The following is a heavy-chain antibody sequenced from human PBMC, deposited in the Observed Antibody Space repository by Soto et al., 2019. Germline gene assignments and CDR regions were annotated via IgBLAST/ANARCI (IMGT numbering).Heavy chain of an antibody. V-gene: IGHV3-23*01. CDR3: AKGVDSAVVPATVLGYYYGMDV. Sequence: GGSLRLSCAASGFTFNNYAMSWVRQAPGKGLECVSGISGSGGTTYYADSVRGRFTISRDNSRKTLYLQMNSLRVEDTAVYYCAKGVDSAVVPATVLGYYYGMDVWGQGTTVTVSS. D-gene: IGHD2-2*01. CDR2: ISGSGGTT. CDR1: GFTFNNYA. J-gene: IGHJ6*02.